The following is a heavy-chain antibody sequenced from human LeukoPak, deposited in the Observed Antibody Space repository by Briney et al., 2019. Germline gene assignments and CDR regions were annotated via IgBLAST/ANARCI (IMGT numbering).Heavy chain of an antibody. CDR3: IRDFYSNYGVDFDY. J-gene: IGHJ4*02. CDR1: GFTFSDYY. Sequence: PGGSLRLSCAASGFTFSDYYMNWVRQAPGKGREWVSYISSSGSNIYYADSVKGRFTISRDNAKNSLYLQMNSLRAEDSAVYCCIRDFYSNYGVDFDYWGQGTQVTVSS. CDR2: ISSSGSNI. D-gene: IGHD4-11*01. V-gene: IGHV3-11*01.